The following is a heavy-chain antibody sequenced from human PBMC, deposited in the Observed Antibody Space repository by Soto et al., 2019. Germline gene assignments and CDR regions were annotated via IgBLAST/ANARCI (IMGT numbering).Heavy chain of an antibody. Sequence: EVQLLESGGGLVQPGGSLRLSCAASGFTFSNYHMTWVRQAPGKGLEWVSFISSSGGTTYYAGSVKGRFTISRDNSNNALYLRMSNLRAEDTALYYCARDHASASGHDYWGQGTLVTVSS. J-gene: IGHJ4*02. V-gene: IGHV3-23*01. CDR2: ISSSGGTT. CDR3: ARDHASASGHDY. CDR1: GFTFSNYH. D-gene: IGHD3-10*01.